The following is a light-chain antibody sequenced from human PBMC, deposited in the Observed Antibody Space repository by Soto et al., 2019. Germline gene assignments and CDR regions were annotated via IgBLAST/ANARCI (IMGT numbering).Light chain of an antibody. CDR1: SSDVGGYNY. CDR3: SSYAGSNNPYV. CDR2: EVS. Sequence: VLTQPPSASGSPGQSVTISCTGTSSDVGGYNYVSWYQQHPGKAPKLVIYEVSKRPSGVPDRFSGSKSGNTASLTVSGLQAEDEADYYCSSYAGSNNPYVFGTGTKVTVL. J-gene: IGLJ1*01. V-gene: IGLV2-8*01.